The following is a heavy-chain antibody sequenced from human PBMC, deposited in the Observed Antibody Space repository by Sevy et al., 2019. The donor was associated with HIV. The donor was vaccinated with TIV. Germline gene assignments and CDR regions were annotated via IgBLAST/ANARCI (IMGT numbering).Heavy chain of an antibody. V-gene: IGHV3-21*01. D-gene: IGHD2-15*01. CDR2: ISSSSNYI. J-gene: IGHJ6*02. Sequence: GGSLRLSCAVSGFTFSTYSMTWVRQAPGKGLEWVSSISSSSNYIYYPDSVKGQFTISRDNAKNSLYLQMNSLRAEDTAVYYCARVKAYCSGGSCYSTMGAAVWGQGTTVTGSS. CDR3: ARVKAYCSGGSCYSTMGAAV. CDR1: GFTFSTYS.